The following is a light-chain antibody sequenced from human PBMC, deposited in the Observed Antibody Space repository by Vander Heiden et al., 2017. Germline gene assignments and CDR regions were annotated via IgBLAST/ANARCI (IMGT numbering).Light chain of an antibody. CDR2: GAS. J-gene: IGKJ1*01. CDR3: QQEGSIPET. CDR1: QSVSSSY. Sequence: EIVLTQSPGTLSLSPGERATLSCRASQSVSSSYLAWYQQKPGQAPRLLIYGASSRATGIPDRFSGSGSGTDFTLTISRLEPEDFAVYYCQQEGSIPETFGQGTKVEIK. V-gene: IGKV3-20*01.